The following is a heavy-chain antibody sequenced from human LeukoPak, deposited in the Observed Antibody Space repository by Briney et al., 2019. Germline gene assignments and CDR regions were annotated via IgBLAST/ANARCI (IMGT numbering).Heavy chain of an antibody. CDR1: GGSISLSYYY. Sequence: SETLSLTCSVSGGSISLSYYYWGWIRQPPGKALEWIGSVYYSGTTSYNPSLKSRVTISVDMSKNHFSLRLSSVTAADTAVYYCARDPLYSSSFSDDAFDIWGQGTMVTVSS. D-gene: IGHD6-13*01. CDR2: VYYSGTT. V-gene: IGHV4-39*07. J-gene: IGHJ3*02. CDR3: ARDPLYSSSFSDDAFDI.